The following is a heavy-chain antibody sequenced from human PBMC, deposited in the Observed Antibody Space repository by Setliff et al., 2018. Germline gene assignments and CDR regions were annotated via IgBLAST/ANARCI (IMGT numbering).Heavy chain of an antibody. CDR1: GYSFTSND. D-gene: IGHD6-13*01. J-gene: IGHJ4*02. CDR2: LNPSSGNT. CDR3: ATVEAITIAAAGTTIFDY. V-gene: IGHV1-8*03. Sequence: GASVKVSCKASGYSFTSNDINWVRQATGQGPEWMGWLNPSSGNTGYAPKFQGRVTITRSTSLSTAYMELSRLRSEDTAVYYCATVEAITIAAAGTTIFDYWGQGTLVTVSS.